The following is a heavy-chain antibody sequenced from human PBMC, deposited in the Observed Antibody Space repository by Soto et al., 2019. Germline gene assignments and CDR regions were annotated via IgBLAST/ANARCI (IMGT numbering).Heavy chain of an antibody. CDR1: GFSLSSHA. D-gene: IGHD3-10*01. J-gene: IGHJ4*02. Sequence: GGSLRLSCVASGFSLSSHAVSWVRQTPEKGLEWVSSISDSGATSSYADFVKGRFTVSRDNSRNTLYLQMDSLRVEDTAVYYCAKVKYYYASGGNPPVGYWGQGTVVTVSS. CDR3: AKVKYYYASGGNPPVGY. V-gene: IGHV3-23*01. CDR2: ISDSGATS.